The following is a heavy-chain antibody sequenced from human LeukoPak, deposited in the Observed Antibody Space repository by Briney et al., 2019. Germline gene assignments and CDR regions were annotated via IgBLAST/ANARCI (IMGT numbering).Heavy chain of an antibody. CDR1: GFTFSDYY. V-gene: IGHV3-11*01. D-gene: IGHD3-3*01. J-gene: IGHJ6*02. CDR2: ISSGGTTI. Sequence: GGSLRLSCAASGFTFSDYYMSWIRQAPGKGLEWVSYISSGGTTIYYADSVKGRFTISRDNAKNSLYLQMNSLRGEDTAVYYCARGDFWSGYSTGMDVWGQGTTVTVSS. CDR3: ARGDFWSGYSTGMDV.